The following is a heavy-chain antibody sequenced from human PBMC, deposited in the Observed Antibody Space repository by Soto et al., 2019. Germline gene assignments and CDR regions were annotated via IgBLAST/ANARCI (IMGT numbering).Heavy chain of an antibody. V-gene: IGHV3-23*01. CDR1: GFTFSSYA. D-gene: IGHD2-2*01. Sequence: EVQLLESGGGRIQPGGSLRLSCAASGFTFSSYAMNSVRQVPGKGLQWVSGISGSGSSTYYSDSVRGRFTISRDNSRNTLYLQMSSLRVEDTALYYCAKGDRNQPAVVDYWGQGTLVTVSS. CDR3: AKGDRNQPAVVDY. J-gene: IGHJ4*02. CDR2: ISGSGSST.